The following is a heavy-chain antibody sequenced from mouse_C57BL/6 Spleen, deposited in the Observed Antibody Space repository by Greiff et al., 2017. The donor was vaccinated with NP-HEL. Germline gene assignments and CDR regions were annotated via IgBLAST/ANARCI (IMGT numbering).Heavy chain of an antibody. CDR1: GYTFTDYY. J-gene: IGHJ2*01. Sequence: EVQLQQSGPELVKPGASVKISCKASGYTFTDYYMNWVKQSHGKSLEWIGDINPNNGGTSYNQKFKGKATLTVDKSSSTAYMELRSLTSEDSAVYYCARKGFITTDYFDYWGQGTTLTVSS. D-gene: IGHD1-1*01. CDR3: ARKGFITTDYFDY. CDR2: INPNNGGT. V-gene: IGHV1-26*01.